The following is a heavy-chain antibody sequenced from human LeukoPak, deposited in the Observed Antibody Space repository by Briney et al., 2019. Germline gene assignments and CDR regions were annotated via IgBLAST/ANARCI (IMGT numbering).Heavy chain of an antibody. V-gene: IGHV4-31*03. CDR2: IYSSGST. CDR1: GGSIRSAGYY. J-gene: IGHJ6*02. Sequence: SQTLSLTCTVSGGSIRSAGYYWSWIRQHPGKGLEWIGYIYSSGSTYYNPSLKTRVTISVDTSRNQFSLNLSSVTAADTAVYYCARDAEYYYGSGSYSSGIDVWGQGTTVIVSS. D-gene: IGHD3-10*01. CDR3: ARDAEYYYGSGSYSSGIDV.